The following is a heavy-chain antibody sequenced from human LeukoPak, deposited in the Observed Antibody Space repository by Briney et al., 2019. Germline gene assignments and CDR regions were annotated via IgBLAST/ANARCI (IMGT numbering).Heavy chain of an antibody. Sequence: GGSLRLSCAASGFTFSSYSMNWVRQAPGKGLEWVSYISSSSSTIYYADSVKGRFTISRDNAKNSLYLQMNSLRAEDTAVYYCARANGLQLTRGWGQGTLVTVSS. CDR1: GFTFSSYS. D-gene: IGHD2-2*01. V-gene: IGHV3-48*01. CDR3: ARANGLQLTRG. J-gene: IGHJ4*02. CDR2: ISSSSSTI.